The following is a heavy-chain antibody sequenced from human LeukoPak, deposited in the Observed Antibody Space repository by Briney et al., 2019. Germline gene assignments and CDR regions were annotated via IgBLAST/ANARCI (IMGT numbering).Heavy chain of an antibody. CDR2: ISSSISYI. CDR3: ARDGYSSSWYRSGNWFDP. V-gene: IGHV3-21*01. D-gene: IGHD6-13*01. CDR1: GFTFSSYS. Sequence: GGSLRLSCAASGFTFSSYSMNWVRQAPGKGLEWVSSISSSISYIYYADSVKGRFTISRDNAKNSLYLQMNSLRAEDTAVYYCARDGYSSSWYRSGNWFDPWGQGTLVTVSS. J-gene: IGHJ5*02.